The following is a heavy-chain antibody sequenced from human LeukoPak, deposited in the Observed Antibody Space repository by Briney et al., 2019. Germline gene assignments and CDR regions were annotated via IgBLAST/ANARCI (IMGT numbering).Heavy chain of an antibody. Sequence: SETLSLTCTVSGGSISSSSYCWGWIRQPPGKGLEWVGSIYYRGSTYYNPSLKSRVTISVDTSKNQFSLKLSSVTAADTAVYYCARVYYYYYYMDVWGKGTTVTVSX. V-gene: IGHV4-39*07. CDR3: ARVYYYYYYMDV. CDR2: IYYRGST. J-gene: IGHJ6*03. CDR1: GGSISSSSYC.